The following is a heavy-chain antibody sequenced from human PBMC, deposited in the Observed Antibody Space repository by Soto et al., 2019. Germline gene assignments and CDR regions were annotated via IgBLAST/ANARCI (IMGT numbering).Heavy chain of an antibody. D-gene: IGHD3-10*01. V-gene: IGHV3-30*03. Sequence: GGSLRLSCAASGFTFSSYGMHWVRQAPGKGLEWVAVISYDGSNKYYADSVKGRFTISRDNSKNTLYLQMNSLRAEDTAVYYCAASPMVRGVILGDYFDYWGQGTLVTVSS. CDR3: AASPMVRGVILGDYFDY. CDR1: GFTFSSYG. CDR2: ISYDGSNK. J-gene: IGHJ4*02.